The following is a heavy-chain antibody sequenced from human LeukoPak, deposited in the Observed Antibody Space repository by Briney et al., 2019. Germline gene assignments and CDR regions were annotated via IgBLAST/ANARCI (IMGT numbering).Heavy chain of an antibody. V-gene: IGHV4-30-4*07. CDR2: IYYSVST. CDR1: GGPISRGGYA. D-gene: IGHD6-13*01. CDR3: ARDNIPAHINDAFDI. Sequence: SETLSLTCAVSGGPISRGGYAWSWIRQPPGKGLEWIGYIYYSVSTYYNPSLKRRVTISLDTSKNQFSLKLSSVTAADTAVYYCARDNIPAHINDAFDIWGQGRMVTVSA. J-gene: IGHJ3*02.